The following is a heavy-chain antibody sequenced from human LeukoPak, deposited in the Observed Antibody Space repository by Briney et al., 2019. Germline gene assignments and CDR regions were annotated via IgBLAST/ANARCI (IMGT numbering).Heavy chain of an antibody. Sequence: GESLKISCKGSGYSFTSYWIGWVRQMPGKGLEWMGVVYPGDSDTRYSPSFQGQVTISADKSISTAYLQWGSLKASDTAMYYCARHVGGYHDAFDIWGQGTMVTVSS. CDR2: VYPGDSDT. J-gene: IGHJ3*02. CDR1: GYSFTSYW. CDR3: ARHVGGYHDAFDI. V-gene: IGHV5-51*01. D-gene: IGHD5-18*01.